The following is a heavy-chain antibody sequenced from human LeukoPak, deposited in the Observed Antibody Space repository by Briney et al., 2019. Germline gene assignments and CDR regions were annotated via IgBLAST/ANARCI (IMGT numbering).Heavy chain of an antibody. V-gene: IGHV3-7*01. J-gene: IGHJ4*02. D-gene: IGHD6-19*01. Sequence: SGGSLRLSCAASGFTLSSYWMSWVRQASGKGLEWVASIKQDGSDEYFVDSVKGRFTVSRDNAKNSLYLQMNSLRAEDTAVYYCARAPGIAVAGTYLDYWGQGTLVTVSS. CDR2: IKQDGSDE. CDR3: ARAPGIAVAGTYLDY. CDR1: GFTLSSYW.